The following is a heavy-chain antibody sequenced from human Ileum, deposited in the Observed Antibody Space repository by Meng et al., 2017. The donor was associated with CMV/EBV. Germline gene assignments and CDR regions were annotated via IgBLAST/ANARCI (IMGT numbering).Heavy chain of an antibody. CDR3: ARAGASSGYYYEYYYYGMDV. V-gene: IGHV1-8*03. D-gene: IGHD3-22*01. CDR2: MNPNSGNT. Sequence: ASVKVSCKASGYTFTSYDINWVRQATGQGLEWMGWMNPNSGNTGYAQKFQGRVTITRNTSISTAYMELSSLRSEDTAVYYCARAGASSGYYYEYYYYGMDVWGQGNPGHRLL. J-gene: IGHJ6*02. CDR1: GYTFTSYD.